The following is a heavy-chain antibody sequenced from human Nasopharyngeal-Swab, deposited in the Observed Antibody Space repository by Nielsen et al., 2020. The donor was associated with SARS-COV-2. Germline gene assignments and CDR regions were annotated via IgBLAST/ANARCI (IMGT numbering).Heavy chain of an antibody. D-gene: IGHD3-9*01. J-gene: IGHJ5*02. V-gene: IGHV4-59*01. CDR1: GCSISSYY. Sequence: SETLSLTCTVSGCSISSYYWTWIRQPPGKGLEWIGYIYYSGSTNYNPSLKSRVTISVDTTKNQFSLRLSSLTAADTAVYYWARIELRYFDGVVSNGWFDPWGQGTLVTVSS. CDR3: ARIELRYFDGVVSNGWFDP. CDR2: IYYSGST.